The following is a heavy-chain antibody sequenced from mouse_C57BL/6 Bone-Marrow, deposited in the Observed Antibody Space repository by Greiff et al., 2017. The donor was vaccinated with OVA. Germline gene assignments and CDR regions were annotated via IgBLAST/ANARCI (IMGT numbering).Heavy chain of an antibody. J-gene: IGHJ4*01. CDR3: ARQLRLHAMDY. CDR1: GYAFSSYW. D-gene: IGHD3-2*02. V-gene: IGHV1-80*01. CDR2: IYPGDGDT. Sequence: VKLQESGAELVKPGASVKISCKASGYAFSSYWMNWVKQRPGQGLEWIGQIYPGDGDTNYNGKFKGKATLTADKSSSTAYMQLSSLTSEDSAVYFCARQLRLHAMDYWGQGTSVTVSS.